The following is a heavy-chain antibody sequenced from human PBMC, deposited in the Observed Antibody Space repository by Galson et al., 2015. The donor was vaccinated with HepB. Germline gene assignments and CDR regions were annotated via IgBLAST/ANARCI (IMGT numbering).Heavy chain of an antibody. J-gene: IGHJ4*02. CDR3: ASERGYSYGYRGYFDY. CDR2: INPSGGST. Sequence: SVKVSCKASGYTFTSYYMHWVRQAPGQGLEWMGIINPSGGSTSYAQKFQGRVTMTRDTSTSTVYMALSSLRSEDTAVYYCASERGYSYGYRGYFDYWGQGTLVTVSS. D-gene: IGHD5-18*01. CDR1: GYTFTSYY. V-gene: IGHV1-46*01.